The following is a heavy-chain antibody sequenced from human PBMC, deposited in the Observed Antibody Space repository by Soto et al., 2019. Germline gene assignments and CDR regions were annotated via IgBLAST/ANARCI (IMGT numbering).Heavy chain of an antibody. V-gene: IGHV3-33*01. Sequence: PGGSLRLSCAACGFTFCSYGMHWVRQAPGKGLQWVAVIWYDGSNKYYADSVKGRFTISRDNSKNTLYLQMNSLRAEDTAVYYCARDQGRGYNYGFDYWGQGTLVTVSS. CDR1: GFTFCSYG. D-gene: IGHD5-18*01. CDR2: IWYDGSNK. CDR3: ARDQGRGYNYGFDY. J-gene: IGHJ4*02.